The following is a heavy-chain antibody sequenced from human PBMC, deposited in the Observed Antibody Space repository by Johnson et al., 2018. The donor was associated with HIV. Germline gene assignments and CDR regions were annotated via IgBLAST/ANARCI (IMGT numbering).Heavy chain of an antibody. Sequence: VQLVESGGGLVQPGGSLRLSCAASGFTFTTSAMSWVRQAPGKWLEWVSAISGSGGSTYYADSVKGRFTISRDNSKNTLYRQMNSLRAEDTAVYYCAKAPIVLVVYAISAFDIWGQGTMVTVSS. V-gene: IGHV3-23*04. J-gene: IGHJ3*02. CDR2: ISGSGGST. D-gene: IGHD2-8*02. CDR1: GFTFTTSA. CDR3: AKAPIVLVVYAISAFDI.